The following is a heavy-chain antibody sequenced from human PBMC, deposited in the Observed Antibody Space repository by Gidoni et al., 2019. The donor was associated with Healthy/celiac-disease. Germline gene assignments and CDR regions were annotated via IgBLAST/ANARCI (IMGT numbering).Heavy chain of an antibody. V-gene: IGHV3-66*02. CDR3: ASRLGSWAFDY. Sequence: EVQLVESGGGLVQPGWSLRLSCAASGFTVSSHYMSWVSQAPGKGLEWVSVIYSGGSTYYADSVKGRFTISRDNSKNTLYLQMNSLRAEDTAVYYCASRLGSWAFDYWGQGTLVTVSS. D-gene: IGHD6-19*01. CDR1: GFTVSSHY. CDR2: IYSGGST. J-gene: IGHJ4*02.